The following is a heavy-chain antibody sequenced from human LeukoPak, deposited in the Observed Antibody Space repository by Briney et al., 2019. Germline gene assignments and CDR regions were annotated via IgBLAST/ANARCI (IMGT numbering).Heavy chain of an antibody. D-gene: IGHD3-10*01. CDR2: IYSGGST. J-gene: IGHJ4*02. Sequence: GGSLRLSCAASGFTVSSNYMSWVRQAPGKGLEWVSVIYSGGSTYYADSVKGRFTISRDNSKNTLYLQMNSLRAEDTAVYYCASWGVTYYYGSGSYYHDYWGQGTLVTVSS. V-gene: IGHV3-53*01. CDR3: ASWGVTYYYGSGSYYHDY. CDR1: GFTVSSNY.